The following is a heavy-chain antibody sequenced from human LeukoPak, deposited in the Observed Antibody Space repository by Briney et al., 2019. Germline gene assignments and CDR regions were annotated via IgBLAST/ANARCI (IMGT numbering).Heavy chain of an antibody. CDR1: GYTFTGYY. Sequence: ASVKVSCKASGYTFTGYYMHWVRQAPGQGREWMGWINPNSGGTNYAQKFQGWVTMTTDTSISTAYMKLSSLRSDDTAVYYCARPGHYSDYVFDYWGQGTLVTVSS. J-gene: IGHJ4*02. D-gene: IGHD4-11*01. CDR3: ARPGHYSDYVFDY. V-gene: IGHV1-2*04. CDR2: INPNSGGT.